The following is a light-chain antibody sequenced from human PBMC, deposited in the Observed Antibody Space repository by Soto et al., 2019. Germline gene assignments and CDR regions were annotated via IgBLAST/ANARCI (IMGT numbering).Light chain of an antibody. CDR1: SSDVGGYNY. CDR3: FSYAGSPRYV. J-gene: IGLJ1*01. Sequence: QSVLTQPRSVSGSPGQSVTISCTGTSSDVGGYNYVSWYQQHPGKAPKVMIYDVSERPSGVPDRFSGSTSGNTASLTISGLQAEDEADYYCFSYAGSPRYVLGTGTKLTVL. CDR2: DVS. V-gene: IGLV2-11*01.